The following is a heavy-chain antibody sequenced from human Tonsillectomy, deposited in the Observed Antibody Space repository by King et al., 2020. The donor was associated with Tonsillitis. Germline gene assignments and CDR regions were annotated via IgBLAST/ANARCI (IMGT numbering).Heavy chain of an antibody. V-gene: IGHV1-69*04. CDR2: IIPILAKA. D-gene: IGHD6-13*01. CDR1: GGTFSSFA. CDR3: ATPPAYSTALDY. J-gene: IGHJ4*02. Sequence: QVQLVQSGAELKKPGSSVKVSCKASGGTFSSFAFSWVRQAPGQGLEWMGRIIPILAKANYAQKFQGRVTITADKSTSTAYMELSSLRSEDTAVYYCATPPAYSTALDYWGQGTLVTVSS.